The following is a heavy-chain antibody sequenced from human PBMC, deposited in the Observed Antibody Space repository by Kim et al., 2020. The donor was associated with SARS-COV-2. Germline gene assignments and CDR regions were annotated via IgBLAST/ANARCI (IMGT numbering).Heavy chain of an antibody. CDR3: ARGLAAAGFDAFDI. J-gene: IGHJ3*02. D-gene: IGHD6-13*01. V-gene: IGHV3-30*01. Sequence: YAGPVKGRFTSSRDNSKNTLYLQMNSLRAEDTAVYYCARGLAAAGFDAFDIWGQGTMVTVSS.